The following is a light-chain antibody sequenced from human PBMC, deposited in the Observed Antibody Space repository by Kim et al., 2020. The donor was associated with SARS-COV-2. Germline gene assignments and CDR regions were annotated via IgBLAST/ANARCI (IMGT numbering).Light chain of an antibody. CDR2: YDS. CDR3: QVWDSSSDHRV. V-gene: IGLV3-21*04. Sequence: APGKTARIPCGGNNIGSKSVLWYQQKPGQAPVLVIYYDSDRPSGIPERFSGSNSGNTATLTISRVEAGDEADYYCQVWDSSSDHRVFGGGTKVTVL. J-gene: IGLJ3*02. CDR1: NIGSKS.